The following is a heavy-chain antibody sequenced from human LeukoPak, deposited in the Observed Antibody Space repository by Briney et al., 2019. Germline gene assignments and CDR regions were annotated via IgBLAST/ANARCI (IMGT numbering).Heavy chain of an antibody. CDR2: ISGDGGRT. V-gene: IGHV3-43*02. CDR3: TKGGQWLSDY. D-gene: IGHD6-19*01. J-gene: IGHJ4*02. Sequence: PGGSLRLSCAASGSTFDDYAMHWVRQAPGKGLEWVSLISGDGGRTYYADSVKGRFTISRDNSKNSLFLQMNSLRTEDTALYYCTKGGQWLSDYWGQGTLVTVSS. CDR1: GSTFDDYA.